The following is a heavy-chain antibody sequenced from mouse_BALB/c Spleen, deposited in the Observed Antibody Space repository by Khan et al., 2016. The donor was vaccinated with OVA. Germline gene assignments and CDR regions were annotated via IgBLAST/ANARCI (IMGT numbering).Heavy chain of an antibody. CDR2: IYPFNDDT. Sequence: EVQLQQSGPELVKPGASVKMSCKASGYTFTSYVMHWVKQKPGLGLEWIGYIYPFNDDTKYNEKFKGKATLTSDKSSSTAYMELISLTSEDSAVYFCAPVGTDYVSFAYWGQGTLVTVSA. D-gene: IGHD2-13*01. V-gene: IGHV1S136*01. CDR1: GYTFTSYV. J-gene: IGHJ3*01. CDR3: APVGTDYVSFAY.